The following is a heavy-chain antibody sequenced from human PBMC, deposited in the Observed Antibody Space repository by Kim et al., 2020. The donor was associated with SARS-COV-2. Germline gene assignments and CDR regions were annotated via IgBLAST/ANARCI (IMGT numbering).Heavy chain of an antibody. J-gene: IGHJ4*02. CDR1: GFTFSSYA. D-gene: IGHD6-13*01. CDR3: ARGTIAAAVGIGY. V-gene: IGHV3-30*04. Sequence: GGSLRLSCAASGFTFSSYAMHWVRQAPGKGLEWVAVISYDGSNKYYADSVKGRFTISRDNSKNTLYLQMNSLRAEDTAVYYCARGTIAAAVGIGYWGQGTLVTVSS. CDR2: ISYDGSNK.